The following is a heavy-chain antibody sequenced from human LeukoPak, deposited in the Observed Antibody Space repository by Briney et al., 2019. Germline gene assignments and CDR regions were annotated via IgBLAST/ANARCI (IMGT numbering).Heavy chain of an antibody. V-gene: IGHV4-59*08. CDR3: ASTPRDSTGARVDY. CDR2: IYNSGST. J-gene: IGHJ4*02. CDR1: GGSISSYY. Sequence: PSETLSLTCTVSGGSISSYYWSWIRQPPGKGLEWIGYIYNSGSTNYNPSLKSRVTISVDTSKNQFSLKLSSVTAADTAVYYCASTPRDSTGARVDYWGQGTLVTVSS. D-gene: IGHD7-27*01.